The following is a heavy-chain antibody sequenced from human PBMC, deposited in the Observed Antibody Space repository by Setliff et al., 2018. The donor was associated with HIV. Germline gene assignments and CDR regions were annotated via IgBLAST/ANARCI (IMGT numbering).Heavy chain of an antibody. J-gene: IGHJ6*02. Sequence: SVKVSCKASEGTFSSYAVSWVRQAPGQGLEWMGGIIPMFEIANYAQRFQGRVTITAEESTSIVYLELSSLTSDDTAVYHCARGEGYSSGWFKYYYKALDVWGQGTTVTVSS. CDR1: EGTFSSYA. V-gene: IGHV1-69*13. D-gene: IGHD6-19*01. CDR3: ARGEGYSSGWFKYYYKALDV. CDR2: IIPMFEIA.